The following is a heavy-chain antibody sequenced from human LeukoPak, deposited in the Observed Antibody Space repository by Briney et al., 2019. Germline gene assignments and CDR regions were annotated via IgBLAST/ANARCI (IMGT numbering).Heavy chain of an antibody. CDR3: ARDVAWFGGGTVDY. CDR2: INSDGSST. J-gene: IGHJ4*02. D-gene: IGHD3-10*01. V-gene: IGHV3-74*01. Sequence: GESLRLSCAASGFTFSSYWMHWVRQAPGKGLVWVSRINSDGSSTGYADSVKGRFTISRDNAKNTLYLQMNSLRAEDTAVYYCARDVAWFGGGTVDYWGQGTLVTVSS. CDR1: GFTFSSYW.